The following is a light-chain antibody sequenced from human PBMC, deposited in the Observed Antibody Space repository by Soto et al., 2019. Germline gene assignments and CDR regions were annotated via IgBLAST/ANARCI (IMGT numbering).Light chain of an antibody. V-gene: IGKV3-20*01. CDR3: LQSSNSAHR. Sequence: VVLTQSPGTLSLSPGERAILSCRAGQPVNNNFLAWYRQKTGQAPRPLIHGASSRATGVPNRFSGSGSGKDFTLIISKLEPEDFVIYFCLQSSNSAHRFGEGNRVEI. J-gene: IGKJ1*01. CDR1: QPVNNNF. CDR2: GAS.